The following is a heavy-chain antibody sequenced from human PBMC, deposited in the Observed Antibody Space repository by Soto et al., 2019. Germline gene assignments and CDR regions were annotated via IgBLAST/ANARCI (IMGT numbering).Heavy chain of an antibody. CDR3: ARGWDSPFDP. J-gene: IGHJ5*02. V-gene: IGHV1-69*13. CDR2: IIPMYGTT. CDR1: GGSFSTNG. D-gene: IGHD1-26*01. Sequence: SVKVSCKASGGSFSTNGLSWVRQAPGQGLEWMGGIIPMYGTTNDAQKFQGRVTITADESTSTAYMELSSLRSDDTAVYYCARGWDSPFDPWGQGNLVTVS.